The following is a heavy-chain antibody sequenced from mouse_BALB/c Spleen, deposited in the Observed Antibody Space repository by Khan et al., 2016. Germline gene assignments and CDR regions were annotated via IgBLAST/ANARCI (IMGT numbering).Heavy chain of an antibody. Sequence: EVKLEESGGGLVQPGGSMKLSCVASGFTFSNYWMNWVRQSPEKGLEWVAEIRLKSNNYATHYAESVKGRFTISRDDSKSSVYLQMNNLRAEDTGIYYCTRRDGCGFAYLGPGTLVTVSA. CDR2: IRLKSNNYAT. CDR3: TRRDGCGFAY. J-gene: IGHJ3*01. V-gene: IGHV6-6*02. D-gene: IGHD2-3*01. CDR1: GFTFSNYW.